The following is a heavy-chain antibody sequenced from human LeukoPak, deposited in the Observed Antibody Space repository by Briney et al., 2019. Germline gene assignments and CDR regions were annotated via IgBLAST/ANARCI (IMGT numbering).Heavy chain of an antibody. CDR3: ARGLYCSGGTCFKPLDF. CDR2: IGTTTSHT. V-gene: IGHV3-11*06. Sequence: GGSLRLSCVTSGFTFGDYYMSWVRQAPGRGLEWVSYIGTTTSHTKYADSVKGRFTISRDNAKNSLYLQMNSLGAEDTALYYCARGLYCSGGTCFKPLDFWGQGTLVTVSS. D-gene: IGHD2-15*01. CDR1: GFTFGDYY. J-gene: IGHJ4*02.